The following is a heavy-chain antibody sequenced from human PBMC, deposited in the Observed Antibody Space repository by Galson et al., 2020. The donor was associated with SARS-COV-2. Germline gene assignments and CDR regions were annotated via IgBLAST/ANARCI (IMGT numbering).Heavy chain of an antibody. V-gene: IGHV1-18*01. J-gene: IGHJ6*02. D-gene: IGHD4-17*01. CDR2: ISAYNANT. CDR3: ARDHPRGGPRYGDYELGV. Sequence: ASVKVSCKASRYTFSSYGITWVRQAPGQGLEWMGWISAYNANTNYAQKLQGRVTMTTDTSTNTAYMELRSLRSDDTAVYFCARDHPRGGPRYGDYELGVWGQGTTVTVSS. CDR1: RYTFSSYG.